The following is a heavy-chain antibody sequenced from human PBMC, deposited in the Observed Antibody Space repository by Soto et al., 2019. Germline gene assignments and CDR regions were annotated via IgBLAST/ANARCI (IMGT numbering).Heavy chain of an antibody. J-gene: IGHJ3*02. CDR2: IYYRGST. Sequence: QVQLQESGPGLVKPSQTLSLTCTVSGGSISNGDYYWSWIRQSPGKGLEWIGYIYYRGSTYYNPSLKSRVTISLDTSKNQFSLKLNAVTAADTAVYYCARVRAQRISVLADAFDIWGQGTLVTVSS. CDR3: ARVRAQRISVLADAFDI. V-gene: IGHV4-30-4*01. D-gene: IGHD3-3*02. CDR1: GGSISNGDYY.